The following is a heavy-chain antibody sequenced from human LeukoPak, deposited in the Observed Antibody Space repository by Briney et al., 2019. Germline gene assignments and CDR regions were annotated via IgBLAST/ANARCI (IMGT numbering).Heavy chain of an antibody. Sequence: SETLSLTCAAYGGSFSGYYWSWIRQPAGKGLEWIGRIYTSGSTNYNPSLKSRVTMSVDTSKNQFSLKLSSVTAADTAVYYCARGEYYFDYWGQGTLVTVSS. J-gene: IGHJ4*02. CDR3: ARGEYYFDY. CDR1: GGSFSGYY. V-gene: IGHV4-59*10. CDR2: IYTSGST.